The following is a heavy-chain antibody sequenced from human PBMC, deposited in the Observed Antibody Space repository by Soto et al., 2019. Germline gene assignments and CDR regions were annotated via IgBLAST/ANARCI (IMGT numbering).Heavy chain of an antibody. D-gene: IGHD6-19*01. CDR2: IYYSGST. Sequence: SETLSLTCTVSGGSISSGDYYWSWIRQPPGKGLEWIGYIYYSGSTYYNPSLKSRVAISVDTSKNQFSLKLSSVTAADTAVYYCARSIAVAARGIWFDPWGQGTLVTVSS. CDR3: ARSIAVAARGIWFDP. J-gene: IGHJ5*02. CDR1: GGSISSGDYY. V-gene: IGHV4-30-4*01.